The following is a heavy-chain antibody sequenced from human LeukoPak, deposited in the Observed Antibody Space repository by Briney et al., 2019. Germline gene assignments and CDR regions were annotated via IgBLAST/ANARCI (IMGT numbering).Heavy chain of an antibody. CDR2: IIPIFGIA. Sequence: SVKVSCKASGGTFSSYAISWVRQAPGQGLEWMGRIIPIFGIANYAQKFQGRVTITADKSTSTAYMELSSLRSEDTAVYYCASQAPHCSSTSCYTRGNWFDPWGQGTLVTVSS. CDR1: GGTFSSYA. D-gene: IGHD2-2*02. V-gene: IGHV1-69*04. CDR3: ASQAPHCSSTSCYTRGNWFDP. J-gene: IGHJ5*02.